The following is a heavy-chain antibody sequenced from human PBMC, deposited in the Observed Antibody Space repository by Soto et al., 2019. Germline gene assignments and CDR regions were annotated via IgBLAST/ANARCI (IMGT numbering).Heavy chain of an antibody. Sequence: ASVKVSCKASGYTFTGHYIHWVRQAPEQGPEWMGEIGPESGATRYAQKFQGRVTMTRDMSITTVYMELNNLSPDDTAVYYCGRGRSGQIVVFYWGQGNPVIVSS. V-gene: IGHV1-2*02. D-gene: IGHD5-12*01. CDR3: GRGRSGQIVVFY. J-gene: IGHJ4*02. CDR2: IGPESGAT. CDR1: GYTFTGHY.